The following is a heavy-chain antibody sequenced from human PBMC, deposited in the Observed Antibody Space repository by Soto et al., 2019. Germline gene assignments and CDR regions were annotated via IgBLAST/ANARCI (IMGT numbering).Heavy chain of an antibody. CDR1: GDSGSSGDYY. V-gene: IGHV4-61*08. CDR2: IYFSGRT. CDR3: ARVPIDTYMIYWSDP. Sequence: PSETLSLTCTVSGDSGSSGDYYWTWIRQPPGKGLEWVGHIYFSGRTNYIPSLESRVTISLDTSKNQFSLKLTSVTAADTAVYYCARVPIDTYMIYWSDPWGQGTLVTVSS. J-gene: IGHJ5*02. D-gene: IGHD3-16*01.